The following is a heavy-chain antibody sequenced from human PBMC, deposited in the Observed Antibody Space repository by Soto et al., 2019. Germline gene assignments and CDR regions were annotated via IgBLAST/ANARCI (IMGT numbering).Heavy chain of an antibody. Sequence: QITLKESGPTLVKPTQTLTLTCTFSGFSLSTSGVGVGWIRQPPGKALEWLALIYWDDDKRYSPSLKSRLTITQDTSKTQLLHTMTNMDPVDTATYYYPHSVSLVVALSIPWFDPWGQGTLVPVSS. CDR3: PHSVSLVVALSIPWFDP. CDR1: GFSLSTSGVG. D-gene: IGHD2-15*01. J-gene: IGHJ5*02. CDR2: IYWDDDK. V-gene: IGHV2-5*02.